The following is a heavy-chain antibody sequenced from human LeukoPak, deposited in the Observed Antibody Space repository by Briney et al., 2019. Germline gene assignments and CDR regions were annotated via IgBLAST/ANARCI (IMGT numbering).Heavy chain of an antibody. D-gene: IGHD3-22*01. Sequence: GGSLRLSCAASGFTFSSYWMSWVRQAPGKGLEWVANIKQDGSEKYYVDSVKGRFTISRDNAKNSLYLQMNSLRAEDTAVYYCAREPTEQYYYDSSGSPWGQGTMVTVSS. J-gene: IGHJ3*01. CDR1: GFTFSSYW. CDR2: IKQDGSEK. V-gene: IGHV3-7*01. CDR3: AREPTEQYYYDSSGSP.